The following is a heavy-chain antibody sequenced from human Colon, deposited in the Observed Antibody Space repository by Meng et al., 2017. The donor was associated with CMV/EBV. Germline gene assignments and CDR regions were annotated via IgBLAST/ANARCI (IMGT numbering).Heavy chain of an antibody. CDR3: AKVNNQYCSRVSCPKGGFDP. CDR2: IRYNGESK. D-gene: IGHD2-2*01. CDR1: GFTFSSYG. Sequence: GESLKISCAASGFTFSSYGMNWVRQAPGKGLEWVAFIRYNGESKLYTDSVRGRFTISRDNSKNMLYLQMNSLKPEDTSLYYCAKVNNQYCSRVSCPKGGFDPWGQGTLVTVSS. J-gene: IGHJ5*02. V-gene: IGHV3-30*02.